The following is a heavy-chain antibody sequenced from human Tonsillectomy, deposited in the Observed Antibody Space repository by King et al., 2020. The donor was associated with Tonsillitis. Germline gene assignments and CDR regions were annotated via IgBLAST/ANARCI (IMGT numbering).Heavy chain of an antibody. V-gene: IGHV3-23*04. CDR2: ISGSGGST. J-gene: IGHJ6*02. Sequence: VQLVESGGGLVQPGGSLRLSCAASGFTFSSYAMSWVRQAPGKGLEWVSAISGSGGSTYYADSGKGRFTISRDNSKNTLYLQMNSLRAEDTAVYYCAKYGSSSNYYYYGMDVWGQGTTVTVSS. CDR1: GFTFSSYA. CDR3: AKYGSSSNYYYYGMDV. D-gene: IGHD6-13*01.